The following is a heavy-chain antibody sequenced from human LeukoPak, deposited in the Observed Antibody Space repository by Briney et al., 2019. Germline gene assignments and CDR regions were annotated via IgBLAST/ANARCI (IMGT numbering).Heavy chain of an antibody. CDR2: IRYDGSNK. J-gene: IGHJ5*02. Sequence: GGSLRLSCAASGFTFSSYGMHWVRRAPGKGLEWVAFIRYDGSNKYYADSVKGRFTISRDNSKNTLYLQMSSLRAEDTAVYYCAKVLVRGGDWFDPWGQGTLVTVSS. CDR1: GFTFSSYG. CDR3: AKVLVRGGDWFDP. V-gene: IGHV3-30*02. D-gene: IGHD3-3*01.